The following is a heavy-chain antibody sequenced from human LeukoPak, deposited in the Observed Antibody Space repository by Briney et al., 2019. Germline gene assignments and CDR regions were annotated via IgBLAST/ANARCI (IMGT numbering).Heavy chain of an antibody. CDR2: ISAYNGNT. J-gene: IGHJ4*02. CDR1: GYTFTSYG. V-gene: IGHV1-18*01. Sequence: ASVKVSCKASGYTFTSYGISWVRQAPGQGLEWMGWISAYNGNTNYAQKLQGRVTMTTDTSTSTAYMELRSLRSDDTAVYYCARTRTYYDFWSGYEFDYWGQGTLVTVSS. CDR3: ARTRTYYDFWSGYEFDY. D-gene: IGHD3-3*01.